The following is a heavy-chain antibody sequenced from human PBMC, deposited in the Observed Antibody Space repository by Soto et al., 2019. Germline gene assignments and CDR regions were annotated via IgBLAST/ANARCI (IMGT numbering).Heavy chain of an antibody. Sequence: EVQLVESGGGLIQPGGSLKLSCAASGFTVGNNYMSWVRQAXGKGLEWVSLIYSTGTTKYADSVKGRFTVSRDNAKNTLYLQMNSLRAEDTXVYYCXXXXRGSGSHYNSFGYWGQGTLVTVSS. CDR2: IYSTGTT. J-gene: IGHJ4*02. V-gene: IGHV3-53*01. CDR1: GFTVGNNY. D-gene: IGHD3-10*01. CDR3: XXXXRGSGSHYNSFGY.